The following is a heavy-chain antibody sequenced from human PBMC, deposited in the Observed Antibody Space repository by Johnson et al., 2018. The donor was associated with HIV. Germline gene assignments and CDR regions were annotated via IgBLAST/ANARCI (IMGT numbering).Heavy chain of an antibody. CDR3: ARDRPYYYGSGDAFDI. CDR1: GFTVSSNY. CDR2: IYSGGNT. V-gene: IGHV3-53*01. J-gene: IGHJ3*02. Sequence: VQLVESGGGLIQPGGSLRLSCAASGFTVSSNYMSWVRQAPGKGLEWVSVIYSGGNTYYADYVQGRFTISRDNSKNTLYLQMNSLRAEDPAVYYCARDRPYYYGSGDAFDIWGQGTMVTVSS. D-gene: IGHD3-10*01.